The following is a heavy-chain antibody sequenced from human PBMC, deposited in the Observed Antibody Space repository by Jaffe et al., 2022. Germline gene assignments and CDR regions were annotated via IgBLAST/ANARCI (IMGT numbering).Heavy chain of an antibody. CDR3: AKMRGPDYPNYYMNV. D-gene: IGHD3-16*01. V-gene: IGHV3-23*01. Sequence: EVQVLESGGKLVQPGGSLRLSCVASGFSLSTFAMSWVRQAPGKGLESVSTLSSSGRGTYYADSVKGRFSISRDSLKNTLYLQMNSLSAEDTAVYYCAKMRGPDYPNYYMNVWGKGTTVTVSS. CDR1: GFSLSTFA. J-gene: IGHJ6*03. CDR2: LSSSGRGT.